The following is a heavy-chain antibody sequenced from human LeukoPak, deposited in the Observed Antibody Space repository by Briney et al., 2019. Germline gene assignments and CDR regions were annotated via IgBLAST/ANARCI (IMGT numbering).Heavy chain of an antibody. J-gene: IGHJ5*02. V-gene: IGHV4-39*07. D-gene: IGHD2-2*01. Sequence: SETLSLTCTVSGGSISSSGYYWGWIRQPPGKGLEWIGEINHSGSTNYNPSLKSRVTISVDTSKNQFSLKLSSVTAADTAVYYCARGYCSSTSCYERNPTWFDPWGQGTLVTVSS. CDR1: GGSISSSGYY. CDR2: INHSGST. CDR3: ARGYCSSTSCYERNPTWFDP.